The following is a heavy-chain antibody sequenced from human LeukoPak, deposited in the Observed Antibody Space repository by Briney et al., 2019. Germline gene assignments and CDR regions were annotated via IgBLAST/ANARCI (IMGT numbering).Heavy chain of an antibody. D-gene: IGHD1-26*01. CDR3: AKLLRVGSHLDAFDF. Sequence: GGSLRLSCAASGFTFSSYAMTWVRQAPGKGLEWVSTISSSSYSTYYAVSAKGRFTISRDNSKNTLFLQLNSPRAEDTAVYYCAKLLRVGSHLDAFDFWGQGTMVTVSS. CDR2: ISSSSYST. J-gene: IGHJ3*01. CDR1: GFTFSSYA. V-gene: IGHV3-23*01.